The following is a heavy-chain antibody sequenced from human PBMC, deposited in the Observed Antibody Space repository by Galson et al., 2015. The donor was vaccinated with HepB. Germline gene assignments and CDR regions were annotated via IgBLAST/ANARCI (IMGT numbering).Heavy chain of an antibody. CDR3: ARGPRYYYDSSGPGYFDY. D-gene: IGHD3-22*01. CDR2: IYSGTST. CDR1: GFTVSSHY. Sequence: SLRLSCAASGFTVSSHYMSWVRQAPGKGLEWVSIIYSGTSTYYADSVRGRFTISRHNFKNTLYLQMNSPRAEDTAVYYCARGPRYYYDSSGPGYFDYWGQGTLLTVSS. J-gene: IGHJ4*02. V-gene: IGHV3-53*04.